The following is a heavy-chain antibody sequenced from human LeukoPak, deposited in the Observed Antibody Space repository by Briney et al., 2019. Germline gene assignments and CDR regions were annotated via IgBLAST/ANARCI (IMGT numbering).Heavy chain of an antibody. J-gene: IGHJ4*02. Sequence: QAGGSLRLSCAASGFTFSSYAMSWVRQAPGKGLEWVSAISGSGGSTYYADTVKGRLSISRDNSKNTLYLQMNSLRAEDTAVYYCAREGRNSSGWTLDYWGQGTLVTVSS. CDR1: GFTFSSYA. V-gene: IGHV3-23*01. D-gene: IGHD6-19*01. CDR2: ISGSGGST. CDR3: AREGRNSSGWTLDY.